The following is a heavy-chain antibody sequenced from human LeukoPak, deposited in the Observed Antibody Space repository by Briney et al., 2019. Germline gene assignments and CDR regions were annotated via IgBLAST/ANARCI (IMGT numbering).Heavy chain of an antibody. J-gene: IGHJ4*02. CDR3: ARGPIAAAGTIDY. D-gene: IGHD6-13*01. Sequence: ASVKVSCKASGYTFIAYYIHWVRQAPGQGLEWMGWINPNSGGTNYAQKFQGRVTMTGDTSISAAYMELSRLRSDDTAVYYCARGPIAAAGTIDYWGQGTLVTVSS. V-gene: IGHV1-2*02. CDR1: GYTFIAYY. CDR2: INPNSGGT.